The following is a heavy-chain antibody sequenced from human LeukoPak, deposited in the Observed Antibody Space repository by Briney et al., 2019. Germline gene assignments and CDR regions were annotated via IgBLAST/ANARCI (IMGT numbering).Heavy chain of an antibody. Sequence: GESLKISCKGSGYNFNTYWIGWVRQMPGKGLEWMGIIYPSDSDTRYSPSFQGQVTISADKSISTAYLQWSSLKASDTAIYYCASRGGKSYFHTWGQGTLVTVSS. J-gene: IGHJ1*01. V-gene: IGHV5-51*01. CDR3: ASRGGKSYFHT. CDR2: IYPSDSDT. CDR1: GYNFNTYW. D-gene: IGHD1-26*01.